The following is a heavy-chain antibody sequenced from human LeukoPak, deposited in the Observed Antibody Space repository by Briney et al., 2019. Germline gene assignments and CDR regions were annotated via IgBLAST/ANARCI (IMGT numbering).Heavy chain of an antibody. CDR2: ISGSNSYI. J-gene: IGHJ4*02. CDR1: GFTFSSYS. CDR3: AKAPVTTCRGAYCYPFDY. D-gene: IGHD2-21*01. Sequence: GGSLRLSCAASGFTFSSYSMNWVRQAPGKGLEWVSSISGSNSYIYYADSVKGRFTISRDSSKNTLFLQMNRLRPEDAAVYYCAKAPVTTCRGAYCYPFDYWGQGTLVTVSS. V-gene: IGHV3-21*04.